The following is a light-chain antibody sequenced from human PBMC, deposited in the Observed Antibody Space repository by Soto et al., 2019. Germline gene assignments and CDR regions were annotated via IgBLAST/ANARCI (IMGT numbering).Light chain of an antibody. CDR3: QQRTNWPSYT. J-gene: IGKJ5*01. V-gene: IGKV3-11*01. CDR2: DAS. CDR1: QSVRTY. Sequence: EVVLTQSPATLSLSPGERATLSCRASQSVRTYLAWYQQKPGQAPRLLIHDASSRATGIPARFSGSESGTDFTLTISYLEPEDFAVYYCQQRTNWPSYTFGQGTRLEIK.